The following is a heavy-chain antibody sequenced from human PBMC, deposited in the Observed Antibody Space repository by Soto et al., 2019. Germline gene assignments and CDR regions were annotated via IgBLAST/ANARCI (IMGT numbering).Heavy chain of an antibody. J-gene: IGHJ6*02. CDR3: AGRFSSSWYSSGTPYGMDV. CDR2: IYTSGST. D-gene: IGHD6-13*01. V-gene: IGHV4-4*07. CDR1: GGSISSYY. Sequence: SETLSLTCTVAGGSISSYYWSWIRQPAGKGLEWIGRIYTSGSTNYNPSLKSRVTMSVDTSKNQFSLKLSSVTAADTAVYYCAGRFSSSWYSSGTPYGMDVWGQGTTVT.